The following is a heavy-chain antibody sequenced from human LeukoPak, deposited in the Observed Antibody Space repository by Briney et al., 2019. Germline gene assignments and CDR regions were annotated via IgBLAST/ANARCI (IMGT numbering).Heavy chain of an antibody. V-gene: IGHV7-4-1*02. CDR1: GYTFTNYG. CDR3: ARSYGAFEGDTYYYYGMDV. J-gene: IGHJ6*02. CDR2: INTNTGNP. D-gene: IGHD2-21*02. Sequence: ASVKVSCKASGYTFTNYGMSWVRQAPGQGLEWMGWINTNTGNPKSAQGFTERFVFSLDASVSTAYLQISSLKAEDIAVYYCARSYGAFEGDTYYYYGMDVWGQGTTVTVSS.